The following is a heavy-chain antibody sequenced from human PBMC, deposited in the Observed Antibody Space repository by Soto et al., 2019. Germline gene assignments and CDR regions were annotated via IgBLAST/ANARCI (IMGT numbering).Heavy chain of an antibody. CDR3: AKDGGNDYQPPNYYYYGLDV. V-gene: IGHV1-58*01. CDR2: IVVGSGNT. D-gene: IGHD1-1*01. Sequence: GASVKVSCKASGFTFTSSAVQWVRQARGQRLEWIGWIVVGSGNTNYAQKFQERVTITRDMSTSTAYMELSSLRSEDTAVYYCAKDGGNDYQPPNYYYYGLDVWGQGTTVTVSS. CDR1: GFTFTSSA. J-gene: IGHJ6*02.